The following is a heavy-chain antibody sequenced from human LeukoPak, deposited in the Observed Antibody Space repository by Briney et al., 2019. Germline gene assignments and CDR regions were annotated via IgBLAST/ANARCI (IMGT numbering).Heavy chain of an antibody. J-gene: IGHJ4*02. Sequence: GESLKISCKGSGYSFTNYWIGWVRQMPGKGLEWMGIIYPGDSDTRYNPSLKSRVTISVDKSKKQFSLKLSSVTAADTAVYYCVRTPGGVATPTRPFDYWGQGTLVTVSS. CDR3: VRTPGGVATPTRPFDY. CDR1: GYSFTNYW. CDR2: IYPGDSDT. D-gene: IGHD5-12*01. V-gene: IGHV5-51*01.